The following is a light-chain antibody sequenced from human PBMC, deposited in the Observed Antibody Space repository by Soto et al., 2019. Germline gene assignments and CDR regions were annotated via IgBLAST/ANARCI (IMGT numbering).Light chain of an antibody. CDR3: QQSYRTPPK. V-gene: IGKV1-39*01. J-gene: IGKJ1*01. CDR2: AAS. CDR1: QSISSY. Sequence: DIQMTQSPSSLSASVGDRVTITCRASQSISSYLNWYQQKPGKAPKLLIYAASSLQSGVPSRFSGSVSGTDFTLTIRRLQPEEFATYYCQQSYRTPPKFGQVTKVEIK.